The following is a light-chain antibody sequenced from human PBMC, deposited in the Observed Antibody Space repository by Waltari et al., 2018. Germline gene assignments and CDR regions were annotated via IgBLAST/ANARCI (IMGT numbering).Light chain of an antibody. Sequence: HSALAQPASAPGSPGQSITIPRPGPGRDVGGYNYVPWYQQHPGKAPRLIIYDVNQRPSGVSNRFSGSKSGTTASLTISGLQAEDEADYYCSSFTRTNSWVFGGGTKLTVL. CDR2: DVN. J-gene: IGLJ3*02. CDR1: GRDVGGYNY. V-gene: IGLV2-14*03. CDR3: SSFTRTNSWV.